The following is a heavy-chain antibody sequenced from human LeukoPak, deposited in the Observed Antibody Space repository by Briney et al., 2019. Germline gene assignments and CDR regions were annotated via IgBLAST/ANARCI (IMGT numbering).Heavy chain of an antibody. CDR2: IYYSGST. J-gene: IGHJ6*03. V-gene: IGHV4-59*01. Sequence: SETLSLTCTVSGGSISSYYWSWIRQPPGKGLEWIGYIYYSGSTNYNPSLKSRVTISVDTSKNQFSLKLSSVTAADTAVYYCARVRESIAVAGTYYYYYMDVWGKGTTVTISS. CDR1: GGSISSYY. D-gene: IGHD6-19*01. CDR3: ARVRESIAVAGTYYYYYMDV.